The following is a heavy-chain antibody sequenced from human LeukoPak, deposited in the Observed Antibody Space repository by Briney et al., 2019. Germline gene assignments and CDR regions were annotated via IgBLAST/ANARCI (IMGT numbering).Heavy chain of an antibody. D-gene: IGHD2-2*01. CDR1: GLTFSSYA. CDR2: ISGSGGTT. V-gene: IGHV3-23*01. CDR3: AKGEVPAGRGYYFDY. Sequence: SGGSLRLSCAASGLTFSSYAMGWVRQAPGKGLEWVSGISGSGGTTYYADSVKGRFAISRDNSKNTLYLQMNSLRAEDTAVYYCAKGEVPAGRGYYFDYWGQGTLVTISS. J-gene: IGHJ4*02.